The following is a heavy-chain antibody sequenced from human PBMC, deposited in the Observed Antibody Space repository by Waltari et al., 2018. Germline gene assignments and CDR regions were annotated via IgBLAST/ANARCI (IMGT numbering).Heavy chain of an antibody. D-gene: IGHD1-7*01. Sequence: QVQLQESGPGLVKPSETLSLTCAVSGYSISSGYYWGWIRQPPGKGLEWIGSIYHSGSTYYNPSLKSRVTISVDTSKNQFSLKLSSVTAADTAVYYCARWNYRDAFDTWGQGTMVTVSS. J-gene: IGHJ3*02. V-gene: IGHV4-38-2*01. CDR3: ARWNYRDAFDT. CDR1: GYSISSGYY. CDR2: IYHSGST.